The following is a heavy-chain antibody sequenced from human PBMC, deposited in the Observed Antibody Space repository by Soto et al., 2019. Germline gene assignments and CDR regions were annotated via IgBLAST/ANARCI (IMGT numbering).Heavy chain of an antibody. CDR1: GGSISSSSYY. V-gene: IGHV4-39*01. CDR3: ARHRRDVLPLGYYYYGMDV. Sequence: PSETLSLTCTVSGGSISSSSYYWGWIRQPPGKGLEWIGSIYYSGSTYYNPSLKSRVTISVDTSKNQFSLKLSSVTAADTAVYYCARHRRDVLPLGYYYYGMDVWGQGTTVTVSS. D-gene: IGHD3-10*01. J-gene: IGHJ6*02. CDR2: IYYSGST.